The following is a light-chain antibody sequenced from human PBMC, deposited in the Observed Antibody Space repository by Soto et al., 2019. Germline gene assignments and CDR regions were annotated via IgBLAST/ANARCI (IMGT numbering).Light chain of an antibody. CDR1: QSMTRW. Sequence: DRVTITCLASQSMTRWLAWYQQKPGKAPKILIYDASSLESGFPSRFSGSESGTEFTLTISSLQSEDIAIYYCQQYTERSWTFGQGTKVDIK. J-gene: IGKJ1*01. CDR3: QQYTERSWT. CDR2: DAS. V-gene: IGKV1-5*01.